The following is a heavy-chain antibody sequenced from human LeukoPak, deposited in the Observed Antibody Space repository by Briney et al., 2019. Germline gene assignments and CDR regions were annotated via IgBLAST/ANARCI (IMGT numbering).Heavy chain of an antibody. CDR2: IYTSGST. D-gene: IGHD2-15*01. CDR1: GGSISSYY. Sequence: KPSETLSLTCTVSGGSISSYYWSWIRQPPGKGLEWIGYIYTSGSTNYNPSLKSRVTISVDASKNQFSLKLSSVTAADTAVYYCARPHCSGGSCYPYYFDYWGQGTLVTVSS. V-gene: IGHV4-4*09. J-gene: IGHJ4*02. CDR3: ARPHCSGGSCYPYYFDY.